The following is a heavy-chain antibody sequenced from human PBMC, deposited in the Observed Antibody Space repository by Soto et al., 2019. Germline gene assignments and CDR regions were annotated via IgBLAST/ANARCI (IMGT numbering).Heavy chain of an antibody. CDR1: GYTFTKFH. Sequence: GASVKVSCKASGYTFTKFHIHWVRQAPGQGLEWMGMIDPSGGVTRDAQRFQGRITMTSDTSTSSVYMELRGLTSEDTAVYYCARGRGSGSESYYYMDVWGKGTTVTVSS. D-gene: IGHD3-10*01. V-gene: IGHV1-46*01. CDR3: ARGRGSGSESYYYMDV. CDR2: IDPSGGVT. J-gene: IGHJ6*03.